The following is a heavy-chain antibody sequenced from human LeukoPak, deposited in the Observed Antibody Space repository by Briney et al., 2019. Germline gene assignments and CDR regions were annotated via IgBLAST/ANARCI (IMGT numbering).Heavy chain of an antibody. CDR3: ARVGLGPGYCTIGVYAIFDY. CDR1: GGSISSSSYY. CDR2: IYYSGNT. V-gene: IGHV4-39*07. D-gene: IGHD2-8*01. J-gene: IGHJ4*02. Sequence: SETLSLSCTVSGGSISSSSYYWGWIRQPPGKGLEWIGSIYYSGNTYYNPSLKSRVTISVDTSKNQFSLTLSSVTAADTAVYYCARVGLGPGYCTIGVYAIFDYWGQGTLVTVSS.